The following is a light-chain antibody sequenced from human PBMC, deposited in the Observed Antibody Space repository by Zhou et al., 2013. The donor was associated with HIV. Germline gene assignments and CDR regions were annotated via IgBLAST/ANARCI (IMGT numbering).Light chain of an antibody. CDR3: QQSYSTPPT. V-gene: IGKV1-39*01. CDR2: AAS. CDR1: HNITTF. Sequence: GDRATITCRASHNITTFVSWYQQQPGKAPKLLIYAASTLQRGVPSRFSGSISGTAYTLTISNLQVEDFATYYCQQSYSTPPTFGQGTKVEI. J-gene: IGKJ1*01.